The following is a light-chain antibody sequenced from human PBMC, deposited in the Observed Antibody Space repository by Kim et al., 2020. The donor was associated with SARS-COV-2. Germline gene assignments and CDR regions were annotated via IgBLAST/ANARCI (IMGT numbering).Light chain of an antibody. CDR1: SGSIAGNY. CDR2: EDN. V-gene: IGLV6-57*02. CDR3: QSYHSRNPWV. J-gene: IGLJ3*02. Sequence: VTTSSCSSSGSIAGNYVQWYQQRPRSAPPTVIYEDNQRPSAVPHRFSGSIDSCSNAAPLTSSVLKTDDEADYCCQSYHSRNPWVFGGGTQLTVL.